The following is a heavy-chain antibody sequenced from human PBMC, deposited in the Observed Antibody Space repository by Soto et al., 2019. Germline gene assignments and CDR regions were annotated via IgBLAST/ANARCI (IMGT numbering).Heavy chain of an antibody. J-gene: IGHJ4*02. V-gene: IGHV1-8*01. CDR2: MYPNSGNT. D-gene: IGHD5-18*01. CDR3: AINTAMVTGFDY. Sequence: QVQLVQSGAEVKKPGASVKVSCKASGYTFTSYDINWVRQATGQGLEWMGWMYPNSGNTGYAQKFQGRVTMTRNTSISTAYMELSSLRSEDTAVYYCAINTAMVTGFDYWGQGTLVTVSS. CDR1: GYTFTSYD.